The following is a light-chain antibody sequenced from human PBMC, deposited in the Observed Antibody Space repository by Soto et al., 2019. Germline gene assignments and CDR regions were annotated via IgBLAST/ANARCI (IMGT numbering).Light chain of an antibody. CDR1: QSISSW. CDR2: KAS. Sequence: DIQMTQSPSTLSASVGDRVTITCRASQSISSWLAWYQQKPGKAPKLLIYKASSLESGVPSRFSGSGSGTEFTITISSLQPDDFATYYCQQYNSYSHLTFGGGTKVEIK. J-gene: IGKJ4*01. V-gene: IGKV1-5*03. CDR3: QQYNSYSHLT.